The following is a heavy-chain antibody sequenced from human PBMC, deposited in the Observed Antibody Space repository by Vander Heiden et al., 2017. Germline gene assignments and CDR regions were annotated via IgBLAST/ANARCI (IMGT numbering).Heavy chain of an antibody. D-gene: IGHD1-26*01. Sequence: QLQLQESCPGLVKPSETLSLSCTVSGGSISSSSYYWGWIRQPPGKGLEWIGSIYYSGNTYYNPSLKSRVTISVDTSKNLFSLNLSSVTAADTAVYYCARTTSGSYHSPAGYWGQGTLVTVSS. V-gene: IGHV4-39*01. CDR2: IYYSGNT. J-gene: IGHJ4*02. CDR3: ARTTSGSYHSPAGY. CDR1: GGSISSSSYY.